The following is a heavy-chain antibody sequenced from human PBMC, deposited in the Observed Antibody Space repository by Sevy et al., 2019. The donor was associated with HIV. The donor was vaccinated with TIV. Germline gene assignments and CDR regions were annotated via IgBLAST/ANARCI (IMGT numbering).Heavy chain of an antibody. V-gene: IGHV3-23*01. CDR2: INDGGGTT. J-gene: IGHJ3*02. CDR3: AKDLRAFDI. Sequence: GGSLRLSCAASGFTFSSSHMSWVRQAPGKGLEWVSGINDGGGTTYYADSVKGRFTISRDNSKNTLSLQMNSLRAEDTAVYYCAKDLRAFDIWGQGTMVTVSS. CDR1: GFTFSSSH.